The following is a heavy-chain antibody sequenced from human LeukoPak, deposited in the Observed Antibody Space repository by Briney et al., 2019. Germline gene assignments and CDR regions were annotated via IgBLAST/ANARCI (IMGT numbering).Heavy chain of an antibody. Sequence: PSHTPSLTCSVVARSIISYYWSSIRQPPGEGLEWSGYIYYSGRTNYNPSLKSRVTISVDTSKNQSSLKLSSVTAADTAVYYCARQYPYYYDSSGNHYYYYMDVWGKGTTVTVSS. CDR2: IYYSGRT. V-gene: IGHV4-59*08. J-gene: IGHJ6*03. CDR3: ARQYPYYYDSSGNHYYYYMDV. D-gene: IGHD3-22*01. CDR1: ARSIISYY.